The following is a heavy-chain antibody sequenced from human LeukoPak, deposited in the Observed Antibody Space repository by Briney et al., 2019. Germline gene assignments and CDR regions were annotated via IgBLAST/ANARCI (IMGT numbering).Heavy chain of an antibody. J-gene: IGHJ4*02. CDR3: ARGRDTGMD. V-gene: IGHV3-48*03. CDR1: GFTFSSFE. Sequence: GGSLRLSCAASGFTFSSFEMNWVRQGPGKGLEWISYISNNGYTIYYADSVKGRFTISRDNAKNSLFLQMNSLRAEDTAVYHCARGRDTGMDWGQGTLVTVSS. CDR2: ISNNGYTI. D-gene: IGHD5-18*01.